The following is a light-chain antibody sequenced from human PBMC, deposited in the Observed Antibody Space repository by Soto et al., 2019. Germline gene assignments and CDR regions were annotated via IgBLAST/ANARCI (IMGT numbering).Light chain of an antibody. CDR2: RIT. V-gene: IGLV1-47*01. Sequence: QAVVTQPPSASGTPGQRVTISCSGNSSNIGRNYVNWYQVFPGTAPKLLIYRITQRPSGVPDRVSASKSGTSASLAISGLRPEDEADYYCAAWDDSLGGVLFGGGTKLTVL. J-gene: IGLJ3*02. CDR1: SSNIGRNY. CDR3: AAWDDSLGGVL.